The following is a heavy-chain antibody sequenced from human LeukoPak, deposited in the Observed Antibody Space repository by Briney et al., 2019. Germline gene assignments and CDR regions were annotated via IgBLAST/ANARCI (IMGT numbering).Heavy chain of an antibody. V-gene: IGHV3-64D*09. CDR2: ISTNGGST. D-gene: IGHD2-15*01. CDR3: VKGYCSSGNCFSRTMYYFDY. J-gene: IGHJ4*02. Sequence: GGSLRLSCSASGFTFSNYAIHWVRQAPGKGLEYVSAISTNGGSTYYADSAKGRFTISRDNSKNTLYLQMSSLRAEDTAVYYCVKGYCSSGNCFSRTMYYFDYWGQGTLVTVSS. CDR1: GFTFSNYA.